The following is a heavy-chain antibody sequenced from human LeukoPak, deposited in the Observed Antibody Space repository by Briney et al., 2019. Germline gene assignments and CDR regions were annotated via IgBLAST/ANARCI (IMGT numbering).Heavy chain of an antibody. CDR2: ISETI. D-gene: IGHD3-16*01. CDR1: GFVFSRDN. J-gene: IGHJ4*02. CDR3: VREVGRPKTFYFDS. Sequence: PGGCLRLSCIAAGFVFSRDNMNWVRQALGRGLEWFAHISETIYYADSVQGQFTISRDNAKNSLYLQMSNLRVDDTAMHYCVREVGRPKTFYFDSWGRGTPVTVSS. V-gene: IGHV3-48*04.